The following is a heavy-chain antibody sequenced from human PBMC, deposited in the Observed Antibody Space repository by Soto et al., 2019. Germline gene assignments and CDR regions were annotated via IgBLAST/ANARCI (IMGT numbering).Heavy chain of an antibody. V-gene: IGHV3-49*03. Sequence: PGGAVRLSCAASGFTCGDYKISWFRQAQGKGLEWVGFIRSKAYGGTTEYAASVKGRFTISRDDSKSIAYLQMNSLKTEDTAVYYCTRDYVIAAAGPTDFDYWGQGTLVTVSS. J-gene: IGHJ4*02. CDR3: TRDYVIAAAGPTDFDY. CDR1: GFTCGDYK. CDR2: IRSKAYGGTT. D-gene: IGHD6-13*01.